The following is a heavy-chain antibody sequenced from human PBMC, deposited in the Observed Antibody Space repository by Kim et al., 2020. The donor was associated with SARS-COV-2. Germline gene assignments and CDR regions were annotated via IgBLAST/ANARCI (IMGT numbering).Heavy chain of an antibody. D-gene: IGHD2-21*02. V-gene: IGHV4-39*01. J-gene: IGHJ5*02. Sequence: SLESRVTISVDTSKNQFSLKLSSVTAADTAVYYCAINGDGGNSESSWFDPWGQGTLVTVSS. CDR3: AINGDGGNSESSWFDP.